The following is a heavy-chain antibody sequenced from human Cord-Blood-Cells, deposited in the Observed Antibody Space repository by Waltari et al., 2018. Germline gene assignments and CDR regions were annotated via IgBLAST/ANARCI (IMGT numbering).Heavy chain of an antibody. CDR1: GGSFSGYY. Sequence: QVQLQQWGAGLLKPSETLSLTCAVYGGSFSGYYWRWVRHPPGKGLEWIGEINHSGSTNYNPSLKSRVTISVDTSKNQFSLKLSSVTAADTAVYYCARGAVLMVYAIGAFDIWGQGTMVTVSS. CDR3: ARGAVLMVYAIGAFDI. CDR2: INHSGST. J-gene: IGHJ3*02. V-gene: IGHV4-34*01. D-gene: IGHD2-8*01.